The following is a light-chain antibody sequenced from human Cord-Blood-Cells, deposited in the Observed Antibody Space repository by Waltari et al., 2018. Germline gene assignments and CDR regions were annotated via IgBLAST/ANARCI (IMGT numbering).Light chain of an antibody. Sequence: DIQMTQSPSSLSASVGDRVTITCRASQSISSYLNWYQQKPGKAPKLLIYAASSLQSGVPSRFSGSGSGTDFTLTINSLQPEDFATYYGQQSYITPYTFGKGTKLEIK. CDR2: AAS. V-gene: IGKV1-39*01. CDR1: QSISSY. CDR3: QQSYITPYT. J-gene: IGKJ2*01.